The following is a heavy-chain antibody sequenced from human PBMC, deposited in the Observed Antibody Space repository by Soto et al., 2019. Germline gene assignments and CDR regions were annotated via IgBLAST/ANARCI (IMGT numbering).Heavy chain of an antibody. CDR3: ARLRTGSYYYMDV. CDR1: GGSISNYY. J-gene: IGHJ6*03. CDR2: IYYSGSA. Sequence: SETLSLTCTVSGGSISNYYWSWIRQPPGKGLECIGYIYYSGSANYNPSFESRVTMSVDTSKNQFSLKLSSVTAADTAMYYCARLRTGSYYYMDVWGKGATVTVS. V-gene: IGHV4-59*08.